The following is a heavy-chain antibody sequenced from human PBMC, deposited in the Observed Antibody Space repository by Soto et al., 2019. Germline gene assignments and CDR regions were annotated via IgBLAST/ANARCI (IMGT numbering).Heavy chain of an antibody. J-gene: IGHJ5*02. V-gene: IGHV3-23*01. Sequence: EVQLLESGGGLVQPGESLRLSCAASGFTFSSYAMTWVRQAPGKGLEWVSSISGSGDYTYFADSVKGRFTISRDNSKDTLYLQMGSLRVEDTAIYYCANDSRSHPQGWFDPWGQGTLVTVSS. D-gene: IGHD2-15*01. CDR2: ISGSGDYT. CDR3: ANDSRSHPQGWFDP. CDR1: GFTFSSYA.